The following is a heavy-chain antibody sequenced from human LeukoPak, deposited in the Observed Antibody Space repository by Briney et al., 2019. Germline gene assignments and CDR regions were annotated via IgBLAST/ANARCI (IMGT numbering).Heavy chain of an antibody. Sequence: GGSLRLSCAASGFTFSSYGMHWVRQAPGKGLEWVAVIWYDGSNKYYADSVKGRFTISRDNSKNTLYLQMNSLRAEDTAVYYCARGSAGPDTPYFDYWGQGTLVTVSS. CDR3: ARGSAGPDTPYFDY. J-gene: IGHJ4*02. D-gene: IGHD6-13*01. V-gene: IGHV3-33*01. CDR1: GFTFSSYG. CDR2: IWYDGSNK.